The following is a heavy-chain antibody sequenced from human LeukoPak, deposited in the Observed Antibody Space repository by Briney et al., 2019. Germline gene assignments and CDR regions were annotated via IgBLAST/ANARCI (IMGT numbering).Heavy chain of an antibody. CDR3: ARAAPGYWLDY. Sequence: ASVKVSCNASGYTFTSYYMHWVRQAPGQGLEWMGIINPSGGSTNYAQKFQGRVTMTRDTSTTTVYMELRQLRSDDRAVYYCARAAPGYWLDYWGQGTLVTVSS. D-gene: IGHD2-8*02. V-gene: IGHV1-46*01. CDR2: INPSGGST. J-gene: IGHJ4*02. CDR1: GYTFTSYY.